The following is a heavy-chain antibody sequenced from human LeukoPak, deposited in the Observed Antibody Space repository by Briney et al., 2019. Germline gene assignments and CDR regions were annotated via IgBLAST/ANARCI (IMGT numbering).Heavy chain of an antibody. CDR1: GSRFTNYW. J-gene: IGHJ4*02. CDR3: ARRRDLYSGGYYPFDY. Sequence: GESLKISCQGSGSRFTNYWIGWVRQLPGKGLEWMGIIYPGDSDTRYSPSFQGQVTISADKSITTAYQQWSRLKASDPAMYYCARRRDLYSGGYYPFDYWGQGTLVTVSS. CDR2: IYPGDSDT. V-gene: IGHV5-51*01. D-gene: IGHD1-26*01.